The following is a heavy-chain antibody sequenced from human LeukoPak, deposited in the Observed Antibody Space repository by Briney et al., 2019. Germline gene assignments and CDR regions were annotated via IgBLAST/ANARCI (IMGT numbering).Heavy chain of an antibody. CDR3: ARDHPTAMDTAMVDHDAFDI. CDR2: IYHSGST. V-gene: IGHV4-4*02. Sequence: SGTLSLTCAVSGGSISSSNWWSWVRPPPGKGLEWIGEIYHSGSTNYNPSLKSRVTISVDKSKNQFSLKLSSVTAADTAVYYCARDHPTAMDTAMVDHDAFDIWGQGTMVTVSS. J-gene: IGHJ3*02. D-gene: IGHD5-18*01. CDR1: GGSISSSNW.